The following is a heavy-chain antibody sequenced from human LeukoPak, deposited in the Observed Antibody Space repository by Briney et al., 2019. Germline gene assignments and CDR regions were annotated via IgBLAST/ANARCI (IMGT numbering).Heavy chain of an antibody. CDR2: IYYNGAT. J-gene: IGHJ6*03. V-gene: IGHV4-39*02. CDR1: GGSISSSIYY. CDR3: AREGGGHYYGSGSYRGYYMDV. D-gene: IGHD3-10*01. Sequence: SETLSLTCTVSGGSISSSIYYWGWIRQPPDKGLEWIGTIYYNGATQYNLSLLSRVTMSLDTSKNQFSLKLTSVTAADTAVYYCAREGGGHYYGSGSYRGYYMDVWGKGTTVTVSS.